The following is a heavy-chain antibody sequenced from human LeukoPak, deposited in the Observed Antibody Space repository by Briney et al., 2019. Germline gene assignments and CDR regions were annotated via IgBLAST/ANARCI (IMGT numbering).Heavy chain of an antibody. CDR2: ISSSSSYI. V-gene: IGHV3-21*01. CDR3: AREVCSSTSCYLFDI. Sequence: GGSLRLSCAASGFTFSSYSMNWVRQAPGKGLEWVSSISSSSSYIYYADSVKGRFTISRDNAKNSLYLQMNSLRAEDTAVYYCAREVCSSTSCYLFDIWGQGTMVTVSS. J-gene: IGHJ3*02. D-gene: IGHD2-2*01. CDR1: GFTFSSYS.